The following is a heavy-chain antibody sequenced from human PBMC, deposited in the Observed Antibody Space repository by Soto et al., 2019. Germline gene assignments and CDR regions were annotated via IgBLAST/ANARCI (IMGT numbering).Heavy chain of an antibody. D-gene: IGHD1-26*01. V-gene: IGHV3-21*01. CDR3: VREEGVVGDTSAFDI. CDR1: GFSFRTYT. Sequence: EVQLVESGGGLVKPGGCLKLSCAAAGFSFRTYTMSWVRQAPGKGLDWVSSINGRGNYIYYADSVKGRFTISRDNAKNSLSLEMNSLRAEDTAVYYCVREEGVVGDTSAFDIWGQGTMVTVSS. CDR2: INGRGNYI. J-gene: IGHJ3*02.